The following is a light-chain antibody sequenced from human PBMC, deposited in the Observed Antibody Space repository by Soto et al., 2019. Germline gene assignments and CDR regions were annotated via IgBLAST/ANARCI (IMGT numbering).Light chain of an antibody. Sequence: QSVLTQPPSASGTPGQRVTISCSGSSSNIGSNYVNWYQHLPGTAPKLLIYRNDQRPSGVPARFSGSKSGTSASLAISGLRSEDEADYYCATRDDSLSGHWLFGGGTKLTVL. J-gene: IGLJ3*02. CDR2: RND. CDR1: SSNIGSNY. V-gene: IGLV1-47*01. CDR3: ATRDDSLSGHWL.